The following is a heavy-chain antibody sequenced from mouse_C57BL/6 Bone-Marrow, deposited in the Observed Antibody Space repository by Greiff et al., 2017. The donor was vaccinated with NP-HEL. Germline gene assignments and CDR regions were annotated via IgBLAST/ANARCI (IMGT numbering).Heavy chain of an antibody. CDR3: ARDYNDYDKFAY. J-gene: IGHJ3*01. V-gene: IGHV3-6*01. Sequence: EVKLMESGPGLVKPSQSLSLTCSVTGYSITSGYYWNWIRQFPGNKLEWMGYISYDGSNNYNPSLKNRISITRDTSKNQFFLKLNSVTTEDTATYYCARDYNDYDKFAYWGQGTLVTVSA. CDR2: ISYDGSN. CDR1: GYSITSGYY. D-gene: IGHD2-4*01.